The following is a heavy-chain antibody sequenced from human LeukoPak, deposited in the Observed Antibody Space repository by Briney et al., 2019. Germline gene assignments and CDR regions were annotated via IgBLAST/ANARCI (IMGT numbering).Heavy chain of an antibody. V-gene: IGHV3-23*01. CDR2: ISGNGRST. D-gene: IGHD3-22*01. J-gene: IGHJ4*02. CDR1: GFTFSTYA. CDR3: AKERPSNYDSSRYYPYYFDY. Sequence: GGSLRLSCAASGFTFSTYAMSWVRQVPGKGLEWVASISGNGRSTYYSDSVKGRLSISRDNSKNTLYLRVNSLRAEDTAVYYCAKERPSNYDSSRYYPYYFDYWGQGTLVTVSS.